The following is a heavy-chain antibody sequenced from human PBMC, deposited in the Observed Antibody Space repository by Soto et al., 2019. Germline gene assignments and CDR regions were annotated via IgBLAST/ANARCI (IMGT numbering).Heavy chain of an antibody. V-gene: IGHV3-7*01. CDR3: VRDRSGTYLD. CDR2: INQDGSER. Sequence: PGGSLRLSCASSGFPFNIFWMTWVRQAPGKGLEWVANINQDGSERYYVDSVQGRFTISRDNAKSSLYLQINSLRAEDTAMYYCVRDRSGTYLDWGRGTLVTVSS. D-gene: IGHD1-26*01. CDR1: GFPFNIFW. J-gene: IGHJ4*02.